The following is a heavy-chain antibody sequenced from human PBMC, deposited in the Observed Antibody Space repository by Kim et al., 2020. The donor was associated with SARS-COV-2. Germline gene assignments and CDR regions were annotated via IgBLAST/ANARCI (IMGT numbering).Heavy chain of an antibody. D-gene: IGHD6-19*01. J-gene: IGHJ6*02. CDR2: IYHSGST. Sequence: SETLSLTCAVSGGSISSSNWWSWVRQPPGKGLEWIGEIYHSGSTNYNPSLKSRVTISVDKSKNQFSLKLSSVTAADTAVYYCARGKGKQWLVHAPRYYYYGMDVWGQGTTVTVSS. V-gene: IGHV4-4*02. CDR1: GGSISSSNW. CDR3: ARGKGKQWLVHAPRYYYYGMDV.